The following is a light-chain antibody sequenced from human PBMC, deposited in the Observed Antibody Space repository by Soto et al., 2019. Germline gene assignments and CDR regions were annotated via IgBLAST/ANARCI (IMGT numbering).Light chain of an antibody. J-gene: IGKJ4*01. CDR1: QGISNY. CDR3: QKYNSAPLT. V-gene: IGKV1-27*01. Sequence: IRMTLSPSSLSASVEDRVTITCRASQGISNYLAWYQQKPGKVPKLLIYAASTLQSGVPSRFSGSGSGTDFTLTISSLQPEDVATYYCQKYNSAPLTFCGGTNVDIK. CDR2: AAS.